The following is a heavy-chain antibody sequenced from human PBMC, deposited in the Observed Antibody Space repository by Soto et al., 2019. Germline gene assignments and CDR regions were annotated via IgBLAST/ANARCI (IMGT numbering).Heavy chain of an antibody. CDR1: GFTFSEHY. CDR3: ARVQVGDLPLKAYDF. V-gene: IGHV3-72*01. D-gene: IGHD3-16*01. CDR2: IRNKANNYHT. J-gene: IGHJ3*01. Sequence: EVQLVESGGGLVQPGGSLRLSCAASGFTFSEHYLDWVRQAAGKGLEWVGRIRNKANNYHTEYAAYVKARFTISRDDSRASLYLQMNSLKLEDTAVYYCARVQVGDLPLKAYDFWGPGTMVTDSS.